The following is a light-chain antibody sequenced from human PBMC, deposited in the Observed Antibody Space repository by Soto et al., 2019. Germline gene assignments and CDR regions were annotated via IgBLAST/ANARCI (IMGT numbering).Light chain of an antibody. CDR3: QQSYSTPLT. J-gene: IGKJ4*01. CDR2: DAS. Sequence: GSRVTITCRASQSISSWLAWYQQKPGKAPKLLIYDASSLESGVPSRFSGSGSGTDFTLTISSLQPEDVATYYCQQSYSTPLTFGGGTKVDIK. CDR1: QSISSW. V-gene: IGKV1-5*01.